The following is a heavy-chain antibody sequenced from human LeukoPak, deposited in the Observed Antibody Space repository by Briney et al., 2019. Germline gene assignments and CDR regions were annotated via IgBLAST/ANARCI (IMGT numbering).Heavy chain of an antibody. D-gene: IGHD1-14*01. CDR1: GFTFSTYA. CDR3: AKTGQFDS. J-gene: IGHJ4*02. CDR2: IDVGTSTT. V-gene: IGHV3-23*01. Sequence: GGSLRLSCAASGFTFSTYAMSWVRQAPGKGLEWVSTIDVGTSTTFYADSVKGRFAIFRDNSKNTVYLQMNSLRANDTAVYFCAKTGQFDSWGQGTLVIVSS.